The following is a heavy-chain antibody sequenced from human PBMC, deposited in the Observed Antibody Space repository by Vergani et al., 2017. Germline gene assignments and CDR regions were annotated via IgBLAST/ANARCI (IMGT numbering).Heavy chain of an antibody. CDR1: GYSFTSYW. CDR3: ARGCGGSCYTTGDYYYGMDV. J-gene: IGHJ6*02. V-gene: IGHV5-51*01. Sequence: EVQLVQSGAEVKKPGASLKISCKGSGYSFTSYWIGWVRQMPGKGLEWMGIIYPGDSDTRYSPSFQGQVTISADKSISTAYLQWSSLKASDTAMYYCARGCGGSCYTTGDYYYGMDVWGQGTTVTVSS. D-gene: IGHD2-15*01. CDR2: IYPGDSDT.